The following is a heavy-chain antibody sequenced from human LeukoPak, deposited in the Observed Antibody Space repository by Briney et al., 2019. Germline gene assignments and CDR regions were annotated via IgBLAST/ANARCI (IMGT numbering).Heavy chain of an antibody. V-gene: IGHV3-7*01. CDR1: GFSFSSYW. Sequence: GGSLRLSCAAYGFSFSSYWMTWFRQAPGKGLEWVSNIKQDGSLKYYVDSVKGRFSISRDNAKNSLYLQMNSLSAEDTAVYYCARDSNYYDGSAYYDVFDIWGQGTVVTVSS. CDR3: ARDSNYYDGSAYYDVFDI. CDR2: IKQDGSLK. J-gene: IGHJ3*02. D-gene: IGHD3-22*01.